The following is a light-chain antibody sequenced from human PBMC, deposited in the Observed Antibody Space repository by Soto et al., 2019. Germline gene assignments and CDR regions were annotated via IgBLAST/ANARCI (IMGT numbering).Light chain of an antibody. J-gene: IGKJ1*01. CDR1: QSNSSNF. CDR3: QQYGSSPRT. Sequence: ELVLTQSPGTLSLSPGEEATLXCRASQSNSSNFVAWYQQXRGQAPRLLXPGASNRAHGCPDRFSGSGSGTDFTRTITRLEPEDFAVYFGQQYGSSPRTFGQGTKVDIK. CDR2: GAS. V-gene: IGKV3-20*01.